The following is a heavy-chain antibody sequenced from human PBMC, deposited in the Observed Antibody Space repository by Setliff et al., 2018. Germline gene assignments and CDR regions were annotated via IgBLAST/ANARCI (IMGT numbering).Heavy chain of an antibody. CDR3: VRGGSAWAWNYDL. CDR2: IHLSGNT. J-gene: IGHJ2*01. V-gene: IGHV4-59*01. D-gene: IGHD3-16*01. Sequence: SETLSLTCTVSGGSIMNYFWSWIRQTPEMRLEWIGHIHLSGNTNFNPSLMSRVTMSVDTSKNQFSLNVNSVTSADTAVYYCVRGGSAWAWNYDLWGRGTLVTVSS. CDR1: GGSIMNYF.